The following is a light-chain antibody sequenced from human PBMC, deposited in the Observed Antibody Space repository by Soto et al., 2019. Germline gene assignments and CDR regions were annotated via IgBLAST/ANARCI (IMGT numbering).Light chain of an antibody. CDR3: SSYAGSNNYV. V-gene: IGLV2-8*01. CDR1: SSDIGTYDY. J-gene: IGLJ1*01. Sequence: QSVLTQPPSASGSPGQSVTISCTGTSSDIGTYDYVSWYQQYPGKAPKLMIYAVNKRPSGVPDRFSGSKSGNTASLTVSGLQAEDEADYYCSSYAGSNNYVFGTGTKLTVL. CDR2: AVN.